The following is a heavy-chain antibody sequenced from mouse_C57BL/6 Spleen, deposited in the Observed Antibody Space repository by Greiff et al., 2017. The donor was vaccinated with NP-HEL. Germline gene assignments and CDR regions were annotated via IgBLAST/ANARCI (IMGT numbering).Heavy chain of an antibody. CDR2: IYPGSGST. D-gene: IGHD2-5*01. Sequence: QVQLQQPGAELVKPGASVTMSCKASGYTFTSYWITWVKQRPGQGLAWIGDIYPGSGSTNYNEKFKSKATLTVDTSSSTAYMQLSSRTSEDSAVYYCAISKGDYWGQGTTLTVSS. CDR3: AISKGDY. V-gene: IGHV1-55*01. J-gene: IGHJ2*01. CDR1: GYTFTSYW.